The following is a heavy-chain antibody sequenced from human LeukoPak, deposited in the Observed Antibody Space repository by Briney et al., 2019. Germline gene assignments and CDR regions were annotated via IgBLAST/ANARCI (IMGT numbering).Heavy chain of an antibody. CDR2: ITISGATT. CDR1: GFIFSSYA. V-gene: IGHV3-23*01. Sequence: GGSLRLSCAASGFIFSSYAMSWVRHAPGKGVEWVSSITISGATTYYADSVKGRLTISRDNSKTTLYLQMNSLRAEDTAVYYCATYGSGSYYRKAFDYWGQGTLVTVSS. J-gene: IGHJ4*02. CDR3: ATYGSGSYYRKAFDY. D-gene: IGHD3-10*01.